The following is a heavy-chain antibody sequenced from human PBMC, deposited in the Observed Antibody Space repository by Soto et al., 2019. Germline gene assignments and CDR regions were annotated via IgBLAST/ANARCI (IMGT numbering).Heavy chain of an antibody. CDR1: GGSISSSSYY. J-gene: IGHJ5*02. CDR3: ARRWPYYDFWSRYHVGNFAP. V-gene: IGHV4-39*01. D-gene: IGHD3-3*01. CDR2: IYYSGST. Sequence: SETLSLTCTVSGGSISSSSYYWGWIRQPPGKGLEWIGSIYYSGSTYYNPSLKSRVTISVDTSKNQFSLKLSSVTAADTAVYYCARRWPYYDFWSRYHVGNFAPWGQGTLVTVSS.